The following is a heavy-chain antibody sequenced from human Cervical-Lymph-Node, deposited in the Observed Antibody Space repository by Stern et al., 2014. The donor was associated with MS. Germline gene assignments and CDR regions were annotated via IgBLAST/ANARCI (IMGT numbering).Heavy chain of an antibody. CDR1: GFSFDDYA. D-gene: IGHD3-10*01. Sequence: EVQLVESGGRLVQPGRSLRLSCAASGFSFDDYAMHWVRQAPGKGLEWVAGITWNSGTVGYADSVKGRFTISRDNAKNFLYLQVDSVTTDDTAFYFCAKDLFGGAATHLESWGQGTLVTVSS. CDR3: AKDLFGGAATHLES. J-gene: IGHJ4*02. V-gene: IGHV3-9*01. CDR2: ITWNSGTV.